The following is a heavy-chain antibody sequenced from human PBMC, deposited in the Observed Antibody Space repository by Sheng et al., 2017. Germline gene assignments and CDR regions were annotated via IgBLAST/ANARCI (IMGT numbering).Heavy chain of an antibody. CDR3: AKFDCSGGSCYPSGPAWFDP. Sequence: QVQLVESGGGVVQPGGSLRLSCAASGFTFSSYGMHWVRQAPGKGLEWVAFIRYDGSNKYYADSVKGRFTISRDNSKNTLYLQMNSLRAEDTAVYYCAKFDCSGGSCYPSGPAWFDPWGQGTLVTVSS. V-gene: IGHV3-30*02. J-gene: IGHJ5*02. CDR2: IRYDGSNK. D-gene: IGHD2-15*01. CDR1: GFTFSSYG.